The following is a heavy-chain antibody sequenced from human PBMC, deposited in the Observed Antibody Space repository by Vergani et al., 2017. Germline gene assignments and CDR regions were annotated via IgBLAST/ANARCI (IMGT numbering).Heavy chain of an antibody. V-gene: IGHV4-59*01. CDR1: GGSISSYY. Sequence: QVQLQESGPGLVKPSETLSLTCTVSGGSISSYYWSWIRQPPVKGLEWIGYIYYSGSTNYNPSLKSRVTISVDTSKNQFSLKLSSVTAADTAVYYCAREGAGYSSSWYRGGFDPWGQGTLVTVSS. CDR3: AREGAGYSSSWYRGGFDP. D-gene: IGHD6-13*01. CDR2: IYYSGST. J-gene: IGHJ5*02.